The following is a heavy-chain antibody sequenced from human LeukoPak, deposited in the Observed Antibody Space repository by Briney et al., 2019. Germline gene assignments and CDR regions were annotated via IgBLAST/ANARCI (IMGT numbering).Heavy chain of an antibody. Sequence: ASVKVFCKASGYTFTSYDINWVRQATGQGLEWMGWMNPNSGNTGYAQKFQGRVTITRNTSISTAYMELSSLRSEDTAVYYCARGGGLVATQTSSFDYWGQGTLVTVSS. CDR3: ARGGGLVATQTSSFDY. J-gene: IGHJ4*02. D-gene: IGHD5-12*01. CDR1: GYTFTSYD. CDR2: MNPNSGNT. V-gene: IGHV1-8*03.